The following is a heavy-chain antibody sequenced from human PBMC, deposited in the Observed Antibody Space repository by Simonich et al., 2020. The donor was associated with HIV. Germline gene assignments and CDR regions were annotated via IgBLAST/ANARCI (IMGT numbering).Heavy chain of an antibody. CDR3: AKDRYYNFWSGYYDY. D-gene: IGHD3-3*01. CDR2: ISGRGGST. CDR1: GFTFSRYA. J-gene: IGHJ4*02. V-gene: IGHV3-23*01. Sequence: EVQLLESGGGLVQPGGSLRLSCAASGFTFSRYAMSWVRQAPGMGLDGCSAISGRGGSTYYADSVKGRFTISRDNSKNTLYLQMNSLRAEDTAVYYCAKDRYYNFWSGYYDYWGQGTLVTVSS.